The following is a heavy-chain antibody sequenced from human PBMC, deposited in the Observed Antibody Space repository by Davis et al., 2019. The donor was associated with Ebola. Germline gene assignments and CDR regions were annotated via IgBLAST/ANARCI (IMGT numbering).Heavy chain of an antibody. CDR2: IFPGDSDT. D-gene: IGHD1-26*01. Sequence: GESLKISCETSGYNFTRYWIGWVRQMPGKGLEWMGIIFPGDSDTKYSPSFQGRVTISADKSITTAYLQWSSLKASDTAMYYCARHAGARSHYGLDVWGQGTTVTVSS. V-gene: IGHV5-51*01. CDR3: ARHAGARSHYGLDV. J-gene: IGHJ6*02. CDR1: GYNFTRYW.